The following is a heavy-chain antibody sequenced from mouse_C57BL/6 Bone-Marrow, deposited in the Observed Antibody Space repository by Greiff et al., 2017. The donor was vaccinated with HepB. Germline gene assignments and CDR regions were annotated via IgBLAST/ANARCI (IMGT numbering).Heavy chain of an antibody. Sequence: EVQVVESGGGLVQPGGSLKLSCAASGFTFSDYYMYWVRQTPEKRLEWVAYISNGGGSTYYPDTVKGRFTISRDNAKHTLYLQMSRLKSEDTAMYYCARRYDGYYYAMDYWGQGTSVTVSS. D-gene: IGHD2-3*01. CDR1: GFTFSDYY. CDR3: ARRYDGYYYAMDY. J-gene: IGHJ4*01. CDR2: ISNGGGST. V-gene: IGHV5-12*01.